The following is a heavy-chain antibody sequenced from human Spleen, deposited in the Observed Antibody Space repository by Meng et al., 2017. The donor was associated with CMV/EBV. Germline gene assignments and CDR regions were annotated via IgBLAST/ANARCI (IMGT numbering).Heavy chain of an antibody. CDR2: IRYDEKTK. CDR3: ARRVWTVVPAAKPNWFDP. V-gene: IGHV3-30*02. D-gene: IGHD2-2*01. CDR1: GLNFKIYG. Sequence: GESLKISCATSGLNFKIYGMHWVRQLPGKGLEWVAFIRYDEKTKYYADSVKGRFTISRDNSKNTLYLQMNSLTVEDTAVYYCARRVWTVVPAAKPNWFDPWGQGTLVTVSS. J-gene: IGHJ5*02.